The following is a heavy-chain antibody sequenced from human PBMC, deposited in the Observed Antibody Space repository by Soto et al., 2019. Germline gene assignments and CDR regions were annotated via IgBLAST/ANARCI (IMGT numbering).Heavy chain of an antibody. J-gene: IGHJ5*02. CDR1: GFIISDYG. CDR3: VRWNGFGDR. CDR2: FSGGGGGT. Sequence: EVQLLDSGGGLVQPGGSLRLSCAVSGFIISDYGVTWVRQAPGKGLAWVSGFSGGGGGTFYADSVKGRFTISRDDPKNTAYLQMNSLGAEDTAVYYCVRWNGFGDRWGQGTLVTVSS. D-gene: IGHD1-1*01. V-gene: IGHV3-23*01.